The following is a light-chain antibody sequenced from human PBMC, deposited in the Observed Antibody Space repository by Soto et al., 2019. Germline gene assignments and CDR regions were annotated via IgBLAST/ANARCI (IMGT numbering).Light chain of an antibody. V-gene: IGKV3-20*01. J-gene: IGKJ4*01. CDR3: QQYGSSALT. CDR1: QSVSSSY. Sequence: EIVLTHSPGTLSLSPWERATLSCRASQSVSSSYLAWYQQKPGQAPRLLIYGASSRATGIPDRFSGSGSGTDFTLTISRLEPEDFAVYYCQQYGSSALTFGGGTKVDIK. CDR2: GAS.